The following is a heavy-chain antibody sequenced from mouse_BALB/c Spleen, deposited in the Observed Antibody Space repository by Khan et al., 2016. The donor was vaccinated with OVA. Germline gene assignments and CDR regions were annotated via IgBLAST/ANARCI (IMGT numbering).Heavy chain of an antibody. J-gene: IGHJ3*01. CDR1: GYTFTSYW. CDR2: IYPGNTDT. CDR3: TRRNWDVAWFAY. Sequence: MQLKESGPVLARPGASVKMSCKASGYTFTSYWMHWVKQRPGQGLEWIGDIYPGNTDTTYNQKFKGKAKLTAVTSTSTAYMELSSLTNEDSAVYYCTRRNWDVAWFAYWGQGTLVTVSA. D-gene: IGHD4-1*01. V-gene: IGHV1-5*01.